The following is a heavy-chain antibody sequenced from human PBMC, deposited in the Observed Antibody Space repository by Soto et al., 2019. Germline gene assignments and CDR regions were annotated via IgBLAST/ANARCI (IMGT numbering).Heavy chain of an antibody. CDR1: GYIFVHYG. D-gene: IGHD5-12*01. CDR2: ISPYSGNT. Sequence: QVQLVQSGDEVRKPGSSVKVSCKASGYIFVHYGIAWVRQAPGQGLEWMGWISPYSGNTHNASKVQGRLTMTTDRSTSKVSMYLGRIRSNDTAVYYFALVDSYGTPTTHDDWGQGTPVTVSS. V-gene: IGHV1-18*01. CDR3: ALVDSYGTPTTHDD. J-gene: IGHJ4*03.